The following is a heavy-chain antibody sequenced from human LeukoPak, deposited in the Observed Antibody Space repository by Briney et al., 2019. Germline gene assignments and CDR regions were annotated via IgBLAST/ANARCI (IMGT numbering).Heavy chain of an antibody. Sequence: GGSPRLSCAASGFTFSGSAMHWVRQASGRGLEWVARIRGRAHNYATLYAASVKGRFVISRDDSRNTAYLQMDSLKTEDTAVYYCTRDYTYHDFWGQGTLVTVSS. CDR1: GFTFSGSA. CDR2: IRGRAHNYAT. V-gene: IGHV3-73*01. D-gene: IGHD4-11*01. CDR3: TRDYTYHDF. J-gene: IGHJ4*02.